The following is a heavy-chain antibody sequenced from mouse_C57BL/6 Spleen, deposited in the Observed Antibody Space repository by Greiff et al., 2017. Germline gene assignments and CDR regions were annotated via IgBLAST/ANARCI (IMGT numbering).Heavy chain of an antibody. D-gene: IGHD1-1*01. CDR3: AREEITTVMDY. Sequence: QVQLQQPGAELVKPGASVKLSCKASGYTFTSYWMHWVKQRPGQGLEWIGMIHPNSGSTNYNEKFKIKATLTVDKSSSPAYMQLNSLTSEDSAVYYCAREEITTVMDYWGQGTSVTVSS. J-gene: IGHJ4*01. CDR2: IHPNSGST. CDR1: GYTFTSYW. V-gene: IGHV1-64*01.